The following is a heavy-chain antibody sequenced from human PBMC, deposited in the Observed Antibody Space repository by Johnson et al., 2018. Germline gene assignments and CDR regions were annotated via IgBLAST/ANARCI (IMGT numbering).Heavy chain of an antibody. CDR3: AREVLGQGREY. CDR1: GGSFSSSYA. J-gene: IGHJ4*02. V-gene: IGHV1-69*12. D-gene: IGHD4/OR15-4a*01. CDR2: IIPAFGTT. Sequence: QVELVQSGAEVKKPGSSVKVSCKASGGSFSSSYAITWVRQAPGQGPEWMGAIIPAFGTTNYAQRFQGRITVTADEFTTTAYMELTSLRSDDTAVYYCAREVLGQGREYWGQGTLVTVSP.